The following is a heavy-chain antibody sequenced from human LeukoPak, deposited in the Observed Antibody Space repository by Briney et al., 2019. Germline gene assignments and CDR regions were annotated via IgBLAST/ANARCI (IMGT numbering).Heavy chain of an antibody. CDR1: GFIFSHHG. Sequence: PGGSLRLSCAASGFIFSHHGMNWVRQAPGKGLEWVSGIRTDGVTTYYADSVKGRFIISRDNAKNSLYLQMNSLTAEDTAVHYCARVSADYYGSGSYYNGDAFDIWGQGAMVTVSS. CDR3: ARVSADYYGSGSYYNGDAFDI. J-gene: IGHJ3*02. CDR2: IRTDGVTT. D-gene: IGHD3-10*01. V-gene: IGHV3-48*04.